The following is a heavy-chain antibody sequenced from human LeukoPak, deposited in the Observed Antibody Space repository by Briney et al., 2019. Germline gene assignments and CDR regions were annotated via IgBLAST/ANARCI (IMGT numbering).Heavy chain of an antibody. D-gene: IGHD1-20*01. J-gene: IGHJ4*02. Sequence: GFLRLFWATSGFTFSYFSLHLGRQDPSKGVEVVGLTWFDGSSESYADSVKGRFTISRDNSKNTLHLQMSSLRAEDTAVYFCAKDSGITGIQRPFDYWGQGTLVTVSS. CDR3: AKDSGITGIQRPFDY. V-gene: IGHV3-33*06. CDR1: GFTFSYFS. CDR2: TWFDGSSE.